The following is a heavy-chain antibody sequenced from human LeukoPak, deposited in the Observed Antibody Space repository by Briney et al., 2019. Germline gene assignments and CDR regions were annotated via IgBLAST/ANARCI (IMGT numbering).Heavy chain of an antibody. CDR2: ISGSGGST. CDR3: AKDLSLAVACCFDY. Sequence: GGSLRLSCAASGFTFSSYAMSWVRQAPGKVLEWVSAISGSGGSTYYADSVKGRFTTSRDNSKNTLYLQMNSLRAEDTAVYYCAKDLSLAVACCFDYWGQGTLVTVSS. V-gene: IGHV3-23*01. D-gene: IGHD6-19*01. J-gene: IGHJ4*02. CDR1: GFTFSSYA.